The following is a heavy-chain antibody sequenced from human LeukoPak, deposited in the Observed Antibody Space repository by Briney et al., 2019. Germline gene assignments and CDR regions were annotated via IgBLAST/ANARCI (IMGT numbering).Heavy chain of an antibody. J-gene: IGHJ5*02. CDR1: GVSFSGYY. Sequence: SETLSLTCAVYGVSFSGYYWSWIRQPPGKGLEWIGEINHSGSTNYNPSLKSRVTISVDTSKNQFSLKLSSVTAADTAVYYCARGGRHYDSSGYYRNTCWFDPWGQGTLVTVSS. V-gene: IGHV4-34*01. CDR3: ARGGRHYDSSGYYRNTCWFDP. D-gene: IGHD3-22*01. CDR2: INHSGST.